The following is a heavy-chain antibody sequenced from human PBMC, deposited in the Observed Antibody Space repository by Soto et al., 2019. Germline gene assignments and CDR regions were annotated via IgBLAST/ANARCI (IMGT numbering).Heavy chain of an antibody. V-gene: IGHV3-11*06. D-gene: IGHD3-22*01. CDR2: ISSSSSYT. CDR3: AGGLYYDSSGYYSGY. Sequence: GSLRISCEASGFTFSGYYRSWIHHDQGKGLEWVSYISSSSSYTNYADSVKGRFTISRDNAKNSLYLQMNSLRAEDTAVYYCAGGLYYDSSGYYSGYWGQGTLVTVPS. CDR1: GFTFSGYY. J-gene: IGHJ4*02.